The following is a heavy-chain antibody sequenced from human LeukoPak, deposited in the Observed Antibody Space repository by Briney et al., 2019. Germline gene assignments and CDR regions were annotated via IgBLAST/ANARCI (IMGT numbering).Heavy chain of an antibody. CDR3: ARQTGSGLFTLP. Sequence: SETLSLTCTVSGVSISSSNSYWGWIRQPPGKGLEWIGSIYYTGNAYYNASLKSRVTISIDTSKNQISLRLTSVTATDTAMYYCARQTGSGLFTLPGGQGTLVTVSS. D-gene: IGHD3/OR15-3a*01. CDR1: GVSISSSNSY. J-gene: IGHJ4*02. CDR2: IYYTGNA. V-gene: IGHV4-39*01.